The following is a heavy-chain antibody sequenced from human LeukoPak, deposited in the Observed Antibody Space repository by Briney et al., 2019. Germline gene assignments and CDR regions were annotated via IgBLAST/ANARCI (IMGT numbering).Heavy chain of an antibody. CDR3: ARDGSNWSNDYYHGVDV. D-gene: IGHD4-11*01. CDR2: INHSGST. Sequence: SETLSLTCAVYGGSFSGYYWSWIRQPPGKGLEWIGEINHSGSTYYNPSLKSRVTISVDTSKNQFSLRLSSVTAADTAVYYCARDGSNWSNDYYHGVDVWGQGTTVTVSS. V-gene: IGHV4-34*01. CDR1: GGSFSGYY. J-gene: IGHJ6*02.